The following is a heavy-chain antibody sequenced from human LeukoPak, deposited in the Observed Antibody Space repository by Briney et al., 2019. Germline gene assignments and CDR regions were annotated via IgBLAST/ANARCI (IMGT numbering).Heavy chain of an antibody. CDR3: ARDHYYDSRGSLDY. D-gene: IGHD3-22*01. CDR2: INPNSGGT. J-gene: IGHJ4*02. CDR1: GYTFTGYY. V-gene: IGHV1-2*02. Sequence: ASVKVSCKASGYTFTGYYMHWVRQAPGQGLEWMGWINPNSGGTNYAQKFQGRVTMTRDTSISTAYMELSRLRSDDTAVYYCARDHYYDSRGSLDYWGQGTLVTVSS.